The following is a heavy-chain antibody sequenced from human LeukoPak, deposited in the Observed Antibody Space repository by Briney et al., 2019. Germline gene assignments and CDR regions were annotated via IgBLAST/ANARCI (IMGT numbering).Heavy chain of an antibody. J-gene: IGHJ3*01. CDR3: ARSSYSSSSSV. CDR1: GFTFSGFC. V-gene: IGHV3-7*03. D-gene: IGHD6-6*01. Sequence: GGSLRLSCAVSGFTFSGFCMSWSRQAPGKGLEWVASINSDGSEGYYADVVKGRFPISRDNAKNSLYLQINSLRAEDTAVYYCARSSYSSSSSVWGQGTMVTVSS. CDR2: INSDGSEG.